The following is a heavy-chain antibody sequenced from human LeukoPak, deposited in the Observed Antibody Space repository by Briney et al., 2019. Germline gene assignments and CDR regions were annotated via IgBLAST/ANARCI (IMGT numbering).Heavy chain of an antibody. CDR2: ISSSGSTI. Sequence: GRSLRLSGAASGFTFSDYYMSWTRQAPGKGRGWVSYISSSGSTIYYADSVKGRFTISRDNAKNSLYLQMNSLRAEDTAVYYCARDLRNSGERWLQLGDWFDPWGQGTLVTVSS. D-gene: IGHD5-24*01. V-gene: IGHV3-11*01. CDR1: GFTFSDYY. J-gene: IGHJ5*02. CDR3: ARDLRNSGERWLQLGDWFDP.